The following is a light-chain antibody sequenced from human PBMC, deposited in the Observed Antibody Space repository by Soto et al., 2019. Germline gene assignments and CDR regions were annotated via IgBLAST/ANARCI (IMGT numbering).Light chain of an antibody. Sequence: SYELTQPPSVSVAPGQTARINCGGDDIGSKGVHWYQQKPGQAPVVVVYDDSDRPSGIPERFSGSNSGNTATLTISWVEAGDEADYYCQVWDAGSVFGGGTKLTVL. J-gene: IGLJ3*02. CDR3: QVWDAGSV. CDR2: DDS. CDR1: DIGSKG. V-gene: IGLV3-21*02.